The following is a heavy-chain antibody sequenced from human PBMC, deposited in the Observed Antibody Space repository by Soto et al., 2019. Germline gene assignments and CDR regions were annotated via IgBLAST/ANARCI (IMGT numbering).Heavy chain of an antibody. Sequence: VQLVQSGAEVKKPGSSVKVSCKASGGTFSSYTISWVRQAPGQGLEWMGRIIPILGIANYAQKFQGRVTITADKSTSTAYMELSSLRSEDTAVYYCASGWDYGGRWGPFDYWGQGTLVTVSS. CDR1: GGTFSSYT. J-gene: IGHJ4*02. V-gene: IGHV1-69*02. CDR3: ASGWDYGGRWGPFDY. D-gene: IGHD4-17*01. CDR2: IIPILGIA.